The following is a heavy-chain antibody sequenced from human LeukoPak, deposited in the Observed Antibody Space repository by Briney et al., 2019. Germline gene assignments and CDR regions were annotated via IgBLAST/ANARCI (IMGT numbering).Heavy chain of an antibody. V-gene: IGHV3-7*03. CDR3: ARDQYDTWSRRGNFDS. CDR2: IKLDGSEK. D-gene: IGHD3-3*01. CDR1: GFTFSSYN. J-gene: IGHJ4*02. Sequence: PGGSLRLSCEASGFTFSSYNMNWVRQAPGKGLEWVANIKLDGSEKNYVDSVKGRFTISRDNTKNSLYLQMNSLRVEDTAVFYCARDQYDTWSRRGNFDSWGQGTLVIVSS.